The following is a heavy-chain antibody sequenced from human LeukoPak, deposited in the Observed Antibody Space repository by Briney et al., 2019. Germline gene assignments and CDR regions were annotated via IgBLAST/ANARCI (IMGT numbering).Heavy chain of an antibody. CDR1: GGSISSYY. Sequence: PSETLSLTCTVSGGSISSYYWSWIRQPPGKGLEWIGYIYYSGSTNYNPSLKSRVTISVDTSKNQFSLKLSSVTAADTAVYYCARDVGLGYCSGGSCCDYYGMDVWGQGTTVTVSS. J-gene: IGHJ6*02. V-gene: IGHV4-59*01. CDR3: ARDVGLGYCSGGSCCDYYGMDV. D-gene: IGHD2-15*01. CDR2: IYYSGST.